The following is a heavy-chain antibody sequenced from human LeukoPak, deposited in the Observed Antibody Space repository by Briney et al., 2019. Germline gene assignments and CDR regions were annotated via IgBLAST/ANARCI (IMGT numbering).Heavy chain of an antibody. V-gene: IGHV3-7*01. CDR1: GFTFSSYW. D-gene: IGHD6-13*01. CDR3: ARDFRYSSPTGGYYFDY. Sequence: GGSLRLSCAASGFTFSSYWMSWVRQAPGKGLEWVANIKQDGSEKYYVDSVKGRFTISRDNAKNSLYLQMNSPRAEDTAVYYCARDFRYSSPTGGYYFDYWGQGTLVTVSS. J-gene: IGHJ4*02. CDR2: IKQDGSEK.